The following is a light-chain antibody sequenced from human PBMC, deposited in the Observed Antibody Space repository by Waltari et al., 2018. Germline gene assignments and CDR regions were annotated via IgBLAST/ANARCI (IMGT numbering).Light chain of an antibody. CDR1: SSDIGGYNY. CDR2: DVT. J-gene: IGLJ1*01. V-gene: IGLV2-8*01. Sequence: QSALTQPPSASGSPGQSVTISCTGTSSDIGGYNYVSWYQQHPGKAPKLMIYDVTKRPSWVPDRFSGSKSGNTASLTVSGLQAEDEADYYCTSYAGANNYVFGTGTQVTVL. CDR3: TSYAGANNYV.